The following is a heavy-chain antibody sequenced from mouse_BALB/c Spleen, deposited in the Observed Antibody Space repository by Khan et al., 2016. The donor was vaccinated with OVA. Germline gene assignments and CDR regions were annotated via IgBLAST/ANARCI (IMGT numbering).Heavy chain of an antibody. V-gene: IGHV14-3*02. CDR3: VRDYWDVFAY. J-gene: IGHJ3*01. CDR2: IDPANGNT. CDR1: GFNIKDTY. Sequence: SGAELVKPGASVKLSCTASGFNIKDTYIHWVKQRPEQGLEWIGRIDPANGNTKYVPKFQGKATITADTSSNTAYLQLSSLTSEDTAVYYCVRDYWDVFAYWGQGTLVTVSA. D-gene: IGHD4-1*01.